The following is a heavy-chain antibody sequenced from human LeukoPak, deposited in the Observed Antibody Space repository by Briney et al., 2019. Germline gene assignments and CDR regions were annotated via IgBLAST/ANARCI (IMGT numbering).Heavy chain of an antibody. CDR1: GGSFSGYY. Sequence: SETPSLTCAVYGGSFSGYYWSWIRQPPGKGLEWIGEINHSGSTNYNPSLKSRVTISVDTSKNQFSLKLSSVTAADTAVYYCASMLPATAIHFDYWGQGTLVTVSS. D-gene: IGHD2-2*02. J-gene: IGHJ4*02. CDR3: ASMLPATAIHFDY. V-gene: IGHV4-34*01. CDR2: INHSGST.